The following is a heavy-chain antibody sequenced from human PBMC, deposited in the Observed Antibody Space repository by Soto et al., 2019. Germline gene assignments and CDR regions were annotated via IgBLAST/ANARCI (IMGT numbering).Heavy chain of an antibody. V-gene: IGHV3-74*01. CDR2: IHNDGSTT. CDR1: GFTFSSYW. D-gene: IGHD1-7*01. CDR3: ARDNWNSY. Sequence: EVQLVESGGGLVQPGGSVRLSCAASGFTFSSYWMHWVRQAPGKGLMWVSRIHNDGSTTRYADSVKGRFTISRDNAKDTLYLQMSSLRVEYTAVYYCARDNWNSYWGQGTLVTVSS. J-gene: IGHJ4*01.